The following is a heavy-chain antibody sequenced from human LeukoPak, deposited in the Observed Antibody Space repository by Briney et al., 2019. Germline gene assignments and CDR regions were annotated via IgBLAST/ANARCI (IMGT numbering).Heavy chain of an antibody. CDR3: ARDEGPPRPPDY. CDR2: ISAYNGNT. J-gene: IGHJ4*02. Sequence: ASVKVSCTASGYTFTSYGISWVRQAPGQGLEWMGWISAYNGNTNYAQKLQGGVTMTTDTSTSTAYMEVRSLRSDDTAVYYCARDEGPPRPPDYWGQGTLVSVSS. CDR1: GYTFTSYG. V-gene: IGHV1-18*04.